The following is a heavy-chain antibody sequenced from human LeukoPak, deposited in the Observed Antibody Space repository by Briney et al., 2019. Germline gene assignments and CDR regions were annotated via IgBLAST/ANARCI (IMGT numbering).Heavy chain of an antibody. Sequence: ASVKVSCKASGYTFTSYAMHWVRQAPGQRLEWMGWINAGNGNTKYSQKFQGRVTITRDTSASTAYMELSSLRSEDTAVYYCARYGRPEWLLAYYFDYWGQGTLVTVSS. V-gene: IGHV1-3*01. CDR2: INAGNGNT. CDR3: ARYGRPEWLLAYYFDY. CDR1: GYTFTSYA. D-gene: IGHD3-3*01. J-gene: IGHJ4*02.